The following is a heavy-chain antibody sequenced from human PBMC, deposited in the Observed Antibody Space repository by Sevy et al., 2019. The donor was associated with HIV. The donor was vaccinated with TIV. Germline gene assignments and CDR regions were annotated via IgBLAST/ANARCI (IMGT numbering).Heavy chain of an antibody. J-gene: IGHJ3*02. CDR3: ARGTYDYVWGSYWYAFDI. CDR1: GGSFSGYY. CDR2: INHSGST. Sequence: SETLSLTCAVYGGSFSGYYWSWIRQPPGKGLEWIGEINHSGSTNYKPSLKSRVTISVDTSKNQFSLKLSSVTAADTAVYYCARGTYDYVWGSYWYAFDIWGQGTMVTVSS. V-gene: IGHV4-34*01. D-gene: IGHD3-16*01.